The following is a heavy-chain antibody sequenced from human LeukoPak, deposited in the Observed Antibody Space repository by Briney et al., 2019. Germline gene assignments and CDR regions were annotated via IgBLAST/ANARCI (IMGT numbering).Heavy chain of an antibody. Sequence: GGSLRLSCAASGFTFSDYGIHWVRQAPGKGLEWVALIWFDGSGESYAASVKGRFTISRDNSKNTLYLQMNILRAEDTAVYYCARDGGYCRSTGCEDVNWFDPWGQGTLVTVSS. CDR2: IWFDGSGE. J-gene: IGHJ5*02. D-gene: IGHD2-2*01. CDR3: ARDGGYCRSTGCEDVNWFDP. CDR1: GFTFSDYG. V-gene: IGHV3-33*01.